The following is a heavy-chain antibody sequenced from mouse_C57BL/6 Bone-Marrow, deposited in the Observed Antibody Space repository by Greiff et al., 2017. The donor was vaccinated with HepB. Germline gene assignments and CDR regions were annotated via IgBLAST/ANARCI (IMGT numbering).Heavy chain of an antibody. J-gene: IGHJ3*01. CDR1: GFTFSSYA. CDR3: TRGGLWFAY. Sequence: EVKLVESGEGLVKPGGSLKLSCAASGFTFSSYAMSWVRQTPETRLEWVAYISSGGDYIYYADTVKGRFTISRDNASNTLYLQMSSLKSEDTAMYYCTRGGLWFAYWGQGTLVTVSA. CDR2: ISSGGDYI. V-gene: IGHV5-9-1*02.